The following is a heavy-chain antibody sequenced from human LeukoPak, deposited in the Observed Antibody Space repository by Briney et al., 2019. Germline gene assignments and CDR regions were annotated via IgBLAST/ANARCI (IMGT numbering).Heavy chain of an antibody. J-gene: IGHJ4*02. V-gene: IGHV4-4*02. Sequence: SETLSLTCAVSGGSISSSNWWSWVRQPPGKGLEWIGEIYHSGSTNYNPSLKSRVTILVDKSKNYFSLNLSSVTAADTAMYYCARDIGSSTPRGDFWGQGTLVTVSS. CDR1: GGSISSSNW. D-gene: IGHD2-15*01. CDR2: IYHSGST. CDR3: ARDIGSSTPRGDF.